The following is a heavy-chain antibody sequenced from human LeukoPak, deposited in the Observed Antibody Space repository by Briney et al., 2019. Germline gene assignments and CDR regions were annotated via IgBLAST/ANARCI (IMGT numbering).Heavy chain of an antibody. CDR1: GFTFSSYG. V-gene: IGHV3-53*01. J-gene: IGHJ2*01. CDR3: ARAGSFYWYFDL. Sequence: GGSLRLSCAASGFTFSSYGMSWVRQAPGKGLEWVSVIYSGGSTYYADSVKGRFTISRDNSKNTLYLQMNSLRAEDTAVYYCARAGSFYWYFDLWGRGTLVTVSS. D-gene: IGHD1-14*01. CDR2: IYSGGST.